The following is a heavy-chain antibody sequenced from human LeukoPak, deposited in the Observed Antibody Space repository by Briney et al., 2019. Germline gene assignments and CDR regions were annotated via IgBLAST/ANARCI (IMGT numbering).Heavy chain of an antibody. J-gene: IGHJ4*02. Sequence: KSPETLSLTCTVSGGSISNYYWNWIRQPPGKGLEWIGYIYYTGSTNYNPSLKSRVTMSVDTSKNQFSLNLKSVTPEDTAVYYCARNLIPEQLVLNFWGQGTLVTVSS. CDR2: IYYTGST. V-gene: IGHV4-59*01. D-gene: IGHD6-13*01. CDR1: GGSISNYY. CDR3: ARNLIPEQLVLNF.